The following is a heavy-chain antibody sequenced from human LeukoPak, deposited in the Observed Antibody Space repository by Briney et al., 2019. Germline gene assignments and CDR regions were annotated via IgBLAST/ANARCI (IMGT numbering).Heavy chain of an antibody. D-gene: IGHD3-10*01. V-gene: IGHV3-23*01. CDR2: ITGGGGST. Sequence: GGSLRLSCAASRFSFSNYGMSWIRQAPGKGLEWVSSITGGGGSTYYADSVRGRFTISRDNSKNTLYLQMNSLRAEDSAVYYCAKEPYSGSYPYYFDYWGQGTLVTVSS. CDR1: RFSFSNYG. J-gene: IGHJ4*02. CDR3: AKEPYSGSYPYYFDY.